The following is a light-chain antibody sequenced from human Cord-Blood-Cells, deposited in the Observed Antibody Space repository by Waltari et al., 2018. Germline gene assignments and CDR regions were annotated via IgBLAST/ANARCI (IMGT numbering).Light chain of an antibody. CDR1: TSDVGGYNS. J-gene: IGLJ3*02. V-gene: IGLV2-8*01. CDR2: GIS. CDR3: SSYAGSNNWV. Sequence: QAALTQPPSASGPPGQSVTISCTATTSDVGGYNSVSWYQQHPGKAPKLMIYGISNRPSGVPDRFSGSKSGNSASLAVSGLQAEDEADYYCSSYAGSNNWVFGGGTKLTVL.